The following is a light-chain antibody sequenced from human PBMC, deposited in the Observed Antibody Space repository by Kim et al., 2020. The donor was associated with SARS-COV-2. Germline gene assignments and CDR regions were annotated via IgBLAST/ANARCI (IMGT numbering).Light chain of an antibody. Sequence: YELTQPPSVSVAPGKTARITCGGNNIGSKSVHWYQQKPGQAPVLVIYYDSDRPSGIPERFSGSNSGNTATLTISRVEAGDEADYYCQVWDSSSDSWVFGG. CDR1: NIGSKS. J-gene: IGLJ3*02. CDR3: QVWDSSSDSWV. V-gene: IGLV3-21*04. CDR2: YDS.